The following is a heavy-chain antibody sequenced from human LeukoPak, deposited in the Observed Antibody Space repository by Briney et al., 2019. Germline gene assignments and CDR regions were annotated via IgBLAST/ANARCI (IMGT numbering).Heavy chain of an antibody. V-gene: IGHV1-69*04. CDR1: GGTFSSYA. J-gene: IGHJ4*02. CDR3: SLGDCSGGSCYVY. D-gene: IGHD2-15*01. CDR2: IIPILGIA. Sequence: SVKVSCKASGGTFSSYAISWVRQAPGQGLEWMGRIIPILGIANYAQKFQGRVTITADKSTSTAYMELSSLRSEDTAVYYCSLGDCSGGSCYVYWGQGTLVTVSS.